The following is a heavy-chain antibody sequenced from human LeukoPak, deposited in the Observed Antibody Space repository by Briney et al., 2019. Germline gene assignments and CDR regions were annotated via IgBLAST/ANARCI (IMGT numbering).Heavy chain of an antibody. D-gene: IGHD4-17*01. CDR2: ISWNSGSI. Sequence: AGGSLRLSCAASGFTFDDYAMHWVRQAPGKGLEWVSGISWNSGSIGYADSVKGRFTISRDNAKNSLYLQMNSLRAEDTALYYCAKVNYGDAFDYWGQGTLVAVSS. V-gene: IGHV3-9*01. CDR1: GFTFDDYA. CDR3: AKVNYGDAFDY. J-gene: IGHJ4*02.